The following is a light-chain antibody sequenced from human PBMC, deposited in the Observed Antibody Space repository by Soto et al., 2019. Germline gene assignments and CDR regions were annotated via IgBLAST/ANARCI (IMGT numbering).Light chain of an antibody. CDR2: GAS. J-gene: IGKJ1*01. Sequence: EIVMTQSPATLSVSPGERATLSCSASQSFSSDLAWYQHKPGQAPRLLIYGASTRAAGIPARFSGSGSGTDFTLTISSLQSEDFAVYYCQQYNNWPPWTFGQGTKVDIK. CDR3: QQYNNWPPWT. CDR1: QSFSSD. V-gene: IGKV3-15*01.